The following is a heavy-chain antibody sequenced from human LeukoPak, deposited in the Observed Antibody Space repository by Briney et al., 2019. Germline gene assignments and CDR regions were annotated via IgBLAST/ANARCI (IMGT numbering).Heavy chain of an antibody. D-gene: IGHD3-22*01. CDR2: ITSSSTYM. Sequence: PGGSLRLSCAASGFTFSTYNMNWVRQVPGKGLEWVSSITSSSTYMFYADSVKGRFTISRDNAQNSLYLQINSLRAEDTAVYYCARTPIYYFDNSGYYNWGQGTLVTVSS. CDR1: GFTFSTYN. V-gene: IGHV3-21*01. CDR3: ARTPIYYFDNSGYYN. J-gene: IGHJ4*02.